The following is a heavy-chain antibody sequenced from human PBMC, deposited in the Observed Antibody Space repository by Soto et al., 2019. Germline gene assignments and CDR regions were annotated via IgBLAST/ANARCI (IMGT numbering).Heavy chain of an antibody. Sequence: EVQLLESGGGLVQPGGSLRLSCAASGFTFSSYAMSWVRQAPGKGLEWVSTISGSGGSTYYADSVKGRFTISRDNSKNTLHLQMNSLRAEDTAVYYCAKVSSSWRYFDYWGQGTLVTVSS. D-gene: IGHD6-13*01. J-gene: IGHJ4*02. V-gene: IGHV3-23*01. CDR1: GFTFSSYA. CDR3: AKVSSSWRYFDY. CDR2: ISGSGGST.